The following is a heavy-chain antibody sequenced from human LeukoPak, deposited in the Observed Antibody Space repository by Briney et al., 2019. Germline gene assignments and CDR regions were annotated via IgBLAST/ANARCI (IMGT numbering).Heavy chain of an antibody. CDR2: ISRYNGHT. Sequence: GASVKVSRKTSLYTLTSYGVSWVRQAPGQGLEWMGWISRYNGHTSYAQSLQGRVTMTTDTSTGTAYMELRSLRSDDTSVYYCARTPPRIVGATAYFDYWGQGTLVTVSS. CDR1: LYTLTSYG. D-gene: IGHD1-26*01. V-gene: IGHV1-18*01. CDR3: ARTPPRIVGATAYFDY. J-gene: IGHJ4*02.